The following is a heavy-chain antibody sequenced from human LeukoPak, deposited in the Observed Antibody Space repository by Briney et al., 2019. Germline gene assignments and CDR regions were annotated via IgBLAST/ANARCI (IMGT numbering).Heavy chain of an antibody. D-gene: IGHD3-9*01. CDR3: AKGGYFVVY. J-gene: IGHJ4*02. Sequence: GRSLRLSCAASGFTLSSYGMHWVRQAPGKGLEWVAVISYDGSNKYYADSVKGRFTISRDNSKNTLYLQMNSLRAEDTAVYYCAKGGYFVVYWGQGTLVTVSS. CDR2: ISYDGSNK. V-gene: IGHV3-30*18. CDR1: GFTLSSYG.